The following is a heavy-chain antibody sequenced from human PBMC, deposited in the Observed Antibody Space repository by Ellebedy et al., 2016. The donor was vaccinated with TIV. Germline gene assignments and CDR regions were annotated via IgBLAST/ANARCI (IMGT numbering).Heavy chain of an antibody. CDR3: ARYPTSYDSSGYYGRRWFDP. V-gene: IGHV3-21*01. J-gene: IGHJ5*02. Sequence: GGSLRLSCAASGFTFSSYSMNWVRQAPGKGLEWVSSISSSSYIYYADSVKGRFTISRDNAKNSLYLQMNSLRAEDTAVYYCARYPTSYDSSGYYGRRWFDPWGQGTLVTVSS. CDR2: ISSSSYI. CDR1: GFTFSSYS. D-gene: IGHD3-22*01.